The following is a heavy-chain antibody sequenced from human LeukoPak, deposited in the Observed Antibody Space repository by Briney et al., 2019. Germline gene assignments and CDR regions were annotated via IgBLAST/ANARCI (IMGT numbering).Heavy chain of an antibody. CDR3: ARSGRGTYYYFDL. CDR1: TYAFTRYG. Sequence: ASVKVSCKASTYAFTRYGISWVRQAPGQGLEWMGWISGYNGNTNYAQKFLGRVSMTADTATSTAYMELRSLTSDDTAMYYCARSGRGTYYYFDLWGQGTLVTVSS. V-gene: IGHV1-18*01. CDR2: ISGYNGNT. D-gene: IGHD5-12*01. J-gene: IGHJ4*02.